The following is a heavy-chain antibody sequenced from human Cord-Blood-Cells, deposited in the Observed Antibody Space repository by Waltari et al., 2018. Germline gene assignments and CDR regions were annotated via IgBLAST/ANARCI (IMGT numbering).Heavy chain of an antibody. Sequence: QVQLQQWGAGLLKPSETQSLTCAVYGGSFSGYYWSWIRQPPGKGLEWIGEINHSGSTNYNPSLKSRVTISVDTSKNQFSLKLSSVTAADTAVYYCAMISGWYFDYWGQGTLVTVSS. J-gene: IGHJ4*02. CDR2: INHSGST. CDR3: AMISGWYFDY. CDR1: GGSFSGYY. D-gene: IGHD6-19*01. V-gene: IGHV4-34*01.